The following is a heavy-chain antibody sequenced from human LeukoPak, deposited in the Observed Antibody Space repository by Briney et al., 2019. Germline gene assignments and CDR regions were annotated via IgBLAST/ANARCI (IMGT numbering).Heavy chain of an antibody. Sequence: SETLSLTCTVSGGSVSTTSYYWSWTRQPPGKGLEWIGYVYYSGTTNYNPSLRSRITMSIDTSREQFSLKLTSVTAADTAVYYCARFDDSGGNWLDPWGQGTLVTVSS. D-gene: IGHD4-23*01. CDR1: GGSVSTTSYY. J-gene: IGHJ5*02. CDR3: ARFDDSGGNWLDP. V-gene: IGHV4-61*01. CDR2: VYYSGTT.